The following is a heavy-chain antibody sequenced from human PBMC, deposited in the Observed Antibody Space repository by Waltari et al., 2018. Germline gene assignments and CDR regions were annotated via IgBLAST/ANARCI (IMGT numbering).Heavy chain of an antibody. D-gene: IGHD4-17*01. J-gene: IGHJ4*02. Sequence: EVQLVESGGGLVQPGGSLRLSCAASGFTVSSYWMSWVRQAPGKGLEWVANIKQDGSEKYYVDSVKGRFTISRDNAKNSLYLQMNSLRAEDTAVYYCARSYGGNHFDYWGQGTLVTVSS. CDR1: GFTVSSYW. CDR2: IKQDGSEK. CDR3: ARSYGGNHFDY. V-gene: IGHV3-7*01.